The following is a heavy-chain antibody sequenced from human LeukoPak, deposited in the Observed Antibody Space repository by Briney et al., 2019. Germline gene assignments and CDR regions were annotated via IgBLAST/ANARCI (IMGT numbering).Heavy chain of an antibody. CDR1: GFTFSTYG. D-gene: IGHD5-12*01. V-gene: IGHV3-23*01. CDR2: ISGSGRST. J-gene: IGHJ4*02. CDR3: ARGPSGYHNT. Sequence: SGGSLRLSCAASGFTFSTYGMSWVRQAPGKGLEWVSAISGSGRSTKYADSVKGRFTISRDNSKNTLYLQMNSLRAEDTAVYYCARGPSGYHNTGGQGTLVTVSS.